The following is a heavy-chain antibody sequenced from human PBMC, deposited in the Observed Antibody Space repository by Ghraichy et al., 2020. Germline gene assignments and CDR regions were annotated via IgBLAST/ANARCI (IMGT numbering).Heavy chain of an antibody. CDR2: ISGSGGST. CDR1: GFTFSSYA. V-gene: IGHV3-23*01. CDR3: AKLDVTMVRGVIIPLGLNDAFDI. Sequence: GGSLRLSCAASGFTFSSYAMSWVRQAPGKGLEWVSAISGSGGSTYYADSVKGRFTISRDNSKNTLYLQMNSLRAEDTAVYYCAKLDVTMVRGVIIPLGLNDAFDIWGQGTMVTVSS. D-gene: IGHD3-10*01. J-gene: IGHJ3*02.